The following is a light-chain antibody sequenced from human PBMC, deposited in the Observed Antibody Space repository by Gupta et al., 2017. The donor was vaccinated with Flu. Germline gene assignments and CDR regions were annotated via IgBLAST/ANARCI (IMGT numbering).Light chain of an antibody. V-gene: IGKV3-15*01. CDR2: GAS. CDR1: QSVRSN. CDR3: QQYKNWPPLT. J-gene: IGKJ4*01. Sequence: ATLSVSPGERATLSCRASQSVRSNLDWYKQKPCQAPRLLIYGASTRDTGIPARFSGSGYGKEFTLTISSRQLEDFAVYYCQQYKNWPPLTFGGGTKVEIK.